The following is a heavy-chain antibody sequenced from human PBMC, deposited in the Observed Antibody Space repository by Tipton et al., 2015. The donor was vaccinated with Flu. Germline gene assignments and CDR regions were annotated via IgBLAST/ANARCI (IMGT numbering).Heavy chain of an antibody. Sequence: TLSLTCTVSAVSISSYYWTWIRQPPGKGLEWIGYIYYSGSTNYNPSLKSRVTISVDTSKNQFSLKLNSVTAADTAVYYCASASAVTTSGMDVWGQGTTVTVSS. CDR2: IYYSGST. J-gene: IGHJ6*02. D-gene: IGHD4-11*01. CDR3: ASASAVTTSGMDV. V-gene: IGHV4-59*01. CDR1: AVSISSYY.